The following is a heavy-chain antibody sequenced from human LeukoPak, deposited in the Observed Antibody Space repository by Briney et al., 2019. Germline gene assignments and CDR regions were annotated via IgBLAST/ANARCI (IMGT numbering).Heavy chain of an antibody. Sequence: SETLSLTCAVSGGFISSGGYSWSWIRQPPGKGLEWIGYIYHSGSTYYNPSLKSRVTISVDRSKNQFSLKLSSVTAADTAVYYCASGTYSFDYWGQGTLVTVSS. V-gene: IGHV4-30-2*01. CDR1: GGFISSGGYS. CDR2: IYHSGST. J-gene: IGHJ4*02. CDR3: ASGTYSFDY. D-gene: IGHD2-21*01.